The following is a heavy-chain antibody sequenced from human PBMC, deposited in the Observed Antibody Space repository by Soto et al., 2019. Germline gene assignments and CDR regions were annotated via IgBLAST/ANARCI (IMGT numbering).Heavy chain of an antibody. J-gene: IGHJ5*02. CDR2: INHSGST. CDR3: ARVGDANLLYCGSTSCYKRWFDP. CDR1: GGSFSGYY. D-gene: IGHD2-2*02. V-gene: IGHV4-34*01. Sequence: SETLSLTCAVYGGSFSGYYWSWIRQPPGKGLEWIGEINHSGSTNYNPSLKSRVTISVDTSKNQFSLKLSSVTAADTAVYYCARVGDANLLYCGSTSCYKRWFDPWGQGTLVTVSS.